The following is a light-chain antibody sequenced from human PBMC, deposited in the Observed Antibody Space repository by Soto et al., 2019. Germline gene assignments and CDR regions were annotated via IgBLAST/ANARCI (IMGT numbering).Light chain of an antibody. J-gene: IGKJ5*01. V-gene: IGKV3D-20*01. CDR1: QSVISNY. CDR2: DAS. CDR3: QQYDISPIT. Sequence: EIVMAQSPATLSVSPGERATLSCGASQSVISNYLAWYQQKPGLAPRLLIYDASIRATGIPDRFSGSGSGTDFTLTISRLEPEDFAVYYCQQYDISPITFGQGTRLEIK.